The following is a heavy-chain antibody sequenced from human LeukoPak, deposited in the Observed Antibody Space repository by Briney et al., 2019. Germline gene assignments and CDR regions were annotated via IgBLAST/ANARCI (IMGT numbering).Heavy chain of an antibody. V-gene: IGHV3-15*01. CDR1: GFTFSNAW. CDR3: TTPRPSTSGWYIFDY. D-gene: IGHD6-19*01. Sequence: GGSLRLSCAGSGFTFSNAWMSWVRQAPGKGLEWVGRIKSKTDGGTADCAAPVKGRFTISRDESKNKLYLQMDSLRTEDTAVYYCTTPRPSTSGWYIFDYWGQGTLVTVSS. J-gene: IGHJ4*02. CDR2: IKSKTDGGTA.